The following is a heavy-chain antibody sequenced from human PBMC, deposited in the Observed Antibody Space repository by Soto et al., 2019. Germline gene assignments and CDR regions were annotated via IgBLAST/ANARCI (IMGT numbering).Heavy chain of an antibody. V-gene: IGHV4-34*01. D-gene: IGHD1-26*01. CDR2: INHSGSS. CDR3: TRGLFSGSSYSGSWYYFDS. Sequence: PSQTLSLTCAVDGGSFSGYYWTWIRQTPGKGLQWIGQINHSGSSIYNPSLKNRVTISTMSNNKFSLELSSVTAADTAVYYCTRGLFSGSSYSGSWYYFDSWGQGTMVTV. J-gene: IGHJ4*02. CDR1: GGSFSGYY.